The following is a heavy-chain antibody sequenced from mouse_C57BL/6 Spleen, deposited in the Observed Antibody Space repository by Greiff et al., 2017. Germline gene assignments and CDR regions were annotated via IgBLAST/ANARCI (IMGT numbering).Heavy chain of an antibody. V-gene: IGHV5-17*01. Sequence: VQLVESGGGLVKPGGSLKLSCAASGFTFSDYGMHWVRQAPEKGLEWVAYISSGSSTIYYADTLKGRFTISRDNAKNTLFLQMTSLRSEDTAMYYCARYDYDGYFAYWCQGTTLTVSS. CDR1: GFTFSDYG. CDR2: ISSGSSTI. CDR3: ARYDYDGYFAY. D-gene: IGHD2-4*01. J-gene: IGHJ2*01.